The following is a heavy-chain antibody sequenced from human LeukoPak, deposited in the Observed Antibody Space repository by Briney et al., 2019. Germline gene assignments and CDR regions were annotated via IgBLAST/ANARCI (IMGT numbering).Heavy chain of an antibody. CDR1: GFTFSSYS. V-gene: IGHV3-30*18. CDR3: AKESRVTATYYYYYYGMDV. CDR2: ISYDGSNK. J-gene: IGHJ6*02. D-gene: IGHD2-21*02. Sequence: GGSLRLSCAASGFTFSSYSMNWVRQAPGKGLEWVAVISYDGSNKYYADSVKGRFTISRDNSKNTLYLQMNSLRAEDTAVYYCAKESRVTATYYYYYYGMDVWGQGPTVTVSS.